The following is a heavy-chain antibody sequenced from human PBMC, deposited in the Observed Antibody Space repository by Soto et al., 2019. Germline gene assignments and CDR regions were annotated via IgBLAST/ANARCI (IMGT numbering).Heavy chain of an antibody. V-gene: IGHV2-5*02. D-gene: IGHD2-21*02. Sequence: QVTLKESGPTLVKPTQTLTLTCTVSGLSLRTTGVGVGWVRQPPGKALEWLALFYWDDDQRYSPSLRSRLTIAKDISEKQVVLTMNNMDTVDTATYYCVQSRCGGDCLEIYSSHAYNGLDVWGQGTTVTVSS. CDR2: FYWDDDQ. CDR3: VQSRCGGDCLEIYSSHAYNGLDV. CDR1: GLSLRTTGVG. J-gene: IGHJ6*02.